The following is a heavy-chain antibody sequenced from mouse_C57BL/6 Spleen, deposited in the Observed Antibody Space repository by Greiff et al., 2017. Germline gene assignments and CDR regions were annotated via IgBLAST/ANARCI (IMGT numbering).Heavy chain of an antibody. Sequence: EVQRVESGPGLVKPSQSLSLTCSVTGYSITSGYYWNWIRQFPGNKLEWMGYISYDGSNNYNPSLQNRISITRDTSKNQFFLKLNSVTTEDTATYYCAREGYYDYDGWYFDVWGTGTTVTVSS. CDR3: AREGYYDYDGWYFDV. CDR2: ISYDGSN. D-gene: IGHD2-4*01. CDR1: GYSITSGYY. J-gene: IGHJ1*03. V-gene: IGHV3-6*01.